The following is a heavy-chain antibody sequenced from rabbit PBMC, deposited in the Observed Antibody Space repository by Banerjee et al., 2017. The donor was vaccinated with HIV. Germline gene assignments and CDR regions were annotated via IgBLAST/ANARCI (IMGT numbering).Heavy chain of an antibody. J-gene: IGHJ6*01. CDR3: ARDNAGYGGFGDADL. V-gene: IGHV1S45*01. CDR1: GFSFSSYYY. Sequence: QEQLEESGGDLVKPEGSLTLTCTASGFSFSSYYYMCWVRQAPGKGLEWIACIYTGSSGFTYYASWAKGRFTISKTSSTTVTLQMTSLTAADTATYFCARDNAGYGGFGDADLRGPGTLVTVS. D-gene: IGHD6-1*01. CDR2: IYTGSSGFT.